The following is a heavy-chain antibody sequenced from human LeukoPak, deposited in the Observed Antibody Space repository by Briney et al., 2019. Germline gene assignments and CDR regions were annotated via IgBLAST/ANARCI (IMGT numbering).Heavy chain of an antibody. CDR2: FDPEDGET. D-gene: IGHD3-3*01. J-gene: IGHJ3*02. CDR1: GYTLTELS. CDR3: ASRGFGLVFDAFDI. V-gene: IGHV1-24*01. Sequence: ASVKVSCKVSGYTLTELSMHCVRQAPGKGLEWMGGFDPEDGETIYAQKFQGRVTMTEDTSTDTAYMELSSLRSEDTAVYYCASRGFGLVFDAFDIWGQGTMVTVSS.